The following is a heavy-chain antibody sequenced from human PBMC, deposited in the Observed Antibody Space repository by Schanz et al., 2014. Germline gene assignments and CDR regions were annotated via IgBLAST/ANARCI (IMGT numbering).Heavy chain of an antibody. CDR2: IYTSGST. D-gene: IGHD6-6*01. J-gene: IGHJ5*02. CDR1: GGSISSGSYY. Sequence: QVQLQESGPGLVKPSQTLSLTCTVSGGSISSGSYYWSWIRQPAGKGLEWIGRIYTSGSTYYNSSPKSRPTMSVDPSKTQFALRLTSVTASDTAVYYCSQLVKPGWFDPWGQGTLVTVSS. V-gene: IGHV4-61*02. CDR3: SQLVKPGWFDP.